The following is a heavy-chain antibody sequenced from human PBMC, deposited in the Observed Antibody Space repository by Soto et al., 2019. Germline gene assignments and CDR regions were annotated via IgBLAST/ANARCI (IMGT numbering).Heavy chain of an antibody. CDR1: GGSISSYY. D-gene: IGHD6-13*01. V-gene: IGHV4-59*01. J-gene: IGHJ6*02. Sequence: PSETLSLTCTVSGGSISSYYWSWIRQPPGKGLEWIGYIYYSGSTNYNPSLKSRVTISVDTSKNQFSLKLSSVTAADTAVYYCARDHSSWSPYYGMDVWGQGTTVTVSS. CDR2: IYYSGST. CDR3: ARDHSSWSPYYGMDV.